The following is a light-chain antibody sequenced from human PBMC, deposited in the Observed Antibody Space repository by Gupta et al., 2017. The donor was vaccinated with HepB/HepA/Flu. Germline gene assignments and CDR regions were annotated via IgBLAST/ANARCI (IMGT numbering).Light chain of an antibody. CDR1: SSNIGNNY. Sequence: SVSSHPPSVSAAPAPKVTISCPGSSSNIGNNYVSWYQQHPGTAPKLLIYDNNKRPSGIPDRFSGSKSGTSATLDITGLQTGDEADDYCGASDSSRSACVFGGGTKLTVL. J-gene: IGLJ2*01. CDR3: GASDSSRSACV. CDR2: DNN. V-gene: IGLV1-51*01.